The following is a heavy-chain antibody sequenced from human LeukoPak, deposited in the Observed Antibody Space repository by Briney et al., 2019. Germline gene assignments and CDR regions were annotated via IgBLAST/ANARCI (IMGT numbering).Heavy chain of an antibody. J-gene: IGHJ6*03. D-gene: IGHD6-13*01. CDR3: AREAWGAAGTEDYYYYYMDV. V-gene: IGHV3-21*01. CDR2: ISSSSSYI. Sequence: GGPLRLSCAASGFTFSSYSMNWVRQAPGKGLEWVSSISSSSSYIYYPDSVKGRFTISRNNAKTSLYLQMNSLRAEDTAVYYCAREAWGAAGTEDYYYYYMDVWGKGTTVTISS. CDR1: GFTFSSYS.